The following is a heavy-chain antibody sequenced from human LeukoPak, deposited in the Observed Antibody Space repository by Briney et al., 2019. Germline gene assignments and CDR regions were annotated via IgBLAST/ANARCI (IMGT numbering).Heavy chain of an antibody. J-gene: IGHJ4*02. CDR3: ARRTRYSYGRYYFDY. V-gene: IGHV4-39*01. CDR1: GDSITNSTYY. Sequence: SETLSLTCTVSGDSITNSTYYWGWVRQPPGKGLEWIGTFSYSRSTYYNKSLKSRVTISADTSKNQFSLKLSSVTAADTAVYYCARRTRYSYGRYYFDYWGQGTLVTVSS. CDR2: FSYSRST. D-gene: IGHD5-18*01.